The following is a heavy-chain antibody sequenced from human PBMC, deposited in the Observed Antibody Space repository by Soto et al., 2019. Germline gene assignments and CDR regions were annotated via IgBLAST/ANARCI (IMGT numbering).Heavy chain of an antibody. CDR3: AKDKGHSSSWNNYFDY. V-gene: IGHV3-9*01. J-gene: IGHJ4*02. D-gene: IGHD6-13*01. Sequence: GGSLRLSCAASGFTVSSKYMHWVRQAPGKGLEWVSGISWNSGSIGYADSVKGRFTISRDNAKNSLYLQMNSLRAEDTALYYCAKDKGHSSSWNNYFDYWGQGTLVTVSS. CDR1: GFTVSSKY. CDR2: ISWNSGSI.